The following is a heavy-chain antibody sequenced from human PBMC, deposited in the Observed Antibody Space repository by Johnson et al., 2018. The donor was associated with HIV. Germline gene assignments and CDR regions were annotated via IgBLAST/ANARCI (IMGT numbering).Heavy chain of an antibody. D-gene: IGHD6-19*01. J-gene: IGHJ3*02. CDR1: RFTFSSYW. CDR2: ITWNGGGI. Sequence: VQLVESGGGLVQPGGSLRLSCAASRFTFSSYWMHWVRQAPGKGLVWVSGITWNGGGIGYADSVRGRFTISRDNAKNSLYLQMNSLRAEDTAVYYCARDPLAVAGTPPSGAFDIWGQGTMVTVSS. V-gene: IGHV3-74*01. CDR3: ARDPLAVAGTPPSGAFDI.